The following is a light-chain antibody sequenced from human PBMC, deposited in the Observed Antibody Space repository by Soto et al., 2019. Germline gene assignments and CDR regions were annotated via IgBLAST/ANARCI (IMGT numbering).Light chain of an antibody. CDR2: KAS. CDR3: QQYVTSSPRT. CDR1: QSISSW. V-gene: IGKV1-5*03. Sequence: TQSPSTLSASVGDRVTITCRASQSISSWLAWYQQKPGKAPKLLIYKASSLESGVPSRFSGSGSGTEFTLTITRLEPEDFAVYYCQQYVTSSPRTFGQGTKVDIK. J-gene: IGKJ1*01.